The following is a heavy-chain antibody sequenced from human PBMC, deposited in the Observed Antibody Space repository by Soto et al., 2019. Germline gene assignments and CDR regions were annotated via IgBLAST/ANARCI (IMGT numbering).Heavy chain of an antibody. CDR3: AKDAAPYYYFSSGCDI. CDR1: GFTFSSHA. Sequence: GGSLRLSCPAPGFTFSSHAMSWVRPAPGKGLEWVSTISSDGGTYYADSVKGRFTISRDDSKNTLFLQMKSLRAEDTAIYVCAKDAAPYYYFSSGCDIGGQGTMVTVSS. D-gene: IGHD3-22*01. J-gene: IGHJ3*02. CDR2: ISSDGGT. V-gene: IGHV3-23*01.